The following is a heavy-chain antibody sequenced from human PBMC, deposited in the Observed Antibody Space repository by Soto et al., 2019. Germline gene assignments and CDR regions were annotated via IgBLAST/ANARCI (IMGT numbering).Heavy chain of an antibody. Sequence: QVQLQESGPGLVKPSQTLSLTCTVSGGSISSGGYYWSWIRQHPGKGLEGIGYIYYSGSTYYNPSLKSRVTISVDTSKNQCSLKLSSVTAADTAVYYCARGGMVRGVSFDYWGQGTLVTVSS. J-gene: IGHJ4*02. V-gene: IGHV4-31*03. CDR2: IYYSGST. CDR1: GGSISSGGYY. CDR3: ARGGMVRGVSFDY. D-gene: IGHD3-10*01.